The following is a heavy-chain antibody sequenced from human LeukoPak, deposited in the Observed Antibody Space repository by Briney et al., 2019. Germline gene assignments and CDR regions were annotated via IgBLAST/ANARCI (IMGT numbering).Heavy chain of an antibody. CDR3: ATERSRGLAL. V-gene: IGHV4-4*07. Sequence: SETLSLTCTVPGDSTSVYYWSWIRQPAGKGLEWIGRMYTSGSANYNPSLKSRVTMSLDTSKKLFSLQMSSVTAADTAIYYCATERSRGLALWGQGALVIVSS. D-gene: IGHD2-2*01. J-gene: IGHJ5*02. CDR1: GDSTSVYY. CDR2: MYTSGSA.